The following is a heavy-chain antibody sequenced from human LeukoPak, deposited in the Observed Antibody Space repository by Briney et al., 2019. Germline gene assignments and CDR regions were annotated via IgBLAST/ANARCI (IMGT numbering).Heavy chain of an antibody. J-gene: IGHJ3*01. V-gene: IGHV3-21*01. CDR1: GFTFSVHS. CDR2: ISSGSSYI. D-gene: IGHD3-22*01. Sequence: TGGSLRLSCAASGFTFSVHSVNWVRQAPGKGLEWVSSISSGSSYIFYADSVKGRFTISRDNAKNSVYLQMNNLRGDDTAVYYCARVSQVDDYYDSAVQDAMDLWGQGTMVIVSS. CDR3: ARVSQVDDYYDSAVQDAMDL.